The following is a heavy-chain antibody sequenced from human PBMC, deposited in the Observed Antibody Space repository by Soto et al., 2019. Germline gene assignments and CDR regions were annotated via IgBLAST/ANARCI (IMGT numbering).Heavy chain of an antibody. Sequence: EVQLVESGGGLVQPWGSVRLSCAASGFTFSVSSMHWVRQAPGKGLEWLGRIRSKANNNATTYSESVRGRFIISRDDSQDTMFLQMSGLRTEDTAMYYGAIEGAGFGHWGQGPWSPSLQ. D-gene: IGHD1-26*01. CDR1: GFTFSVSS. V-gene: IGHV3-73*01. CDR2: IRSKANNNAT. CDR3: AIEGAGFGH. J-gene: IGHJ4*02.